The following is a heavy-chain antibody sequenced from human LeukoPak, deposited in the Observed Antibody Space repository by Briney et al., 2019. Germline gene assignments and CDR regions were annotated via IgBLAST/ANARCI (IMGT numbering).Heavy chain of an antibody. V-gene: IGHV3-30-3*01. CDR2: ISYDGIKK. Sequence: SGGSLRLSCAASGFNFSTFALHWVRQAPGKGLEWMAVISYDGIKKYYADSVKGRFTVSRDNSKNTLYLQMNSLRAEDTAVYYCARDPFEGKRRQWLVRAYYYGMDVWGQGTTVTVSS. CDR3: ARDPFEGKRRQWLVRAYYYGMDV. J-gene: IGHJ6*02. CDR1: GFNFSTFA. D-gene: IGHD6-19*01.